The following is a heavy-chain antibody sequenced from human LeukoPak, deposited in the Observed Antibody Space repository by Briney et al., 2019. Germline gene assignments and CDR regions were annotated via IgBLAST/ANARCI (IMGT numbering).Heavy chain of an antibody. Sequence: GGSLRLSCVASGFTFSHYWMSWVRQALGRGLEWVANINQDGGQIYYVDSVEDRFTISRDNPKNSVYLQVNSLRAEDTAVYYCARIGYSSSSFDYWGQGTLVTVSS. J-gene: IGHJ4*02. CDR1: GFTFSHYW. V-gene: IGHV3-7*01. D-gene: IGHD6-6*01. CDR3: ARIGYSSSSFDY. CDR2: INQDGGQI.